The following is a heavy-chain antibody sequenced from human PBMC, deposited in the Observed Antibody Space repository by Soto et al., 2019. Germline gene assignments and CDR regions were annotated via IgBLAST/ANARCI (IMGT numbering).Heavy chain of an antibody. CDR3: ATVGAFSSSWYYFDY. J-gene: IGHJ4*02. CDR2: ISGSGGST. CDR1: GFTFSSYA. Sequence: EVQLLESGGGLVQPGGSLRLSCAASGFTFSSYAMSWVRQAPGKGLEWVSAISGSGGSTYYADSVKGRFTISRDNSKNTLYLQMNSPRAEDTAVYYCATVGAFSSSWYYFDYWGQGTLVTVSS. V-gene: IGHV3-23*01. D-gene: IGHD6-13*01.